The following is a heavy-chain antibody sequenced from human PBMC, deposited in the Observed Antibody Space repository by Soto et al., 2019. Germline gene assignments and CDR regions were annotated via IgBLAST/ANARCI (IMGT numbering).Heavy chain of an antibody. Sequence: QVQLVESGGGVVQPGRSLRLSCAASGFTFSSYGMHWVRQAPGKGLEWVAVISYDGSNKYYADSVKGRFTISRANAKNTLYLQMNSLRAEDTAVYYCAKDLEAVAGRPDYWGQGSLVTVSS. CDR3: AKDLEAVAGRPDY. D-gene: IGHD6-19*01. CDR2: ISYDGSNK. J-gene: IGHJ4*02. CDR1: GFTFSSYG. V-gene: IGHV3-30*18.